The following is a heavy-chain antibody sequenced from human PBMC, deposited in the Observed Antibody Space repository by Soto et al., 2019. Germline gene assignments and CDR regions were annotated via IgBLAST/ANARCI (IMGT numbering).Heavy chain of an antibody. J-gene: IGHJ4*02. CDR1: GFTFRSYA. CDR2: ISGSGGST. Sequence: GGSLRLSCAASGFTFRSYAMSWVRPAPGKGLDWVSRISGSGGSTYYADSVQGRFTISRDNSRNTLFLHMSSLGAEATAVYYCAEDRRPGDISGFVTWGQETLVTISS. CDR3: AEDRRPGDISGFVT. V-gene: IGHV3-23*01. D-gene: IGHD3-3*02.